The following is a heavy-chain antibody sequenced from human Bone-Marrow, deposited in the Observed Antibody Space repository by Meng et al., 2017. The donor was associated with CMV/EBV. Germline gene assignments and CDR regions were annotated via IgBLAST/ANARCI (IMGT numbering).Heavy chain of an antibody. V-gene: IGHV1-18*01. CDR1: GYTFTSYG. CDR3: ARNIVVVPAAHCSYDYYYGMDV. Sequence: ASVKVSCKASGYTFTSYGISWVRQAPGQGLEWMGWISAYNGNTNYAQKLQGRVTMTTDTSTSTAYMELRSLRSDDTAVYYCARNIVVVPAAHCSYDYYYGMDVWGQGTTVTVSS. J-gene: IGHJ6*02. D-gene: IGHD2-2*01. CDR2: ISAYNGNT.